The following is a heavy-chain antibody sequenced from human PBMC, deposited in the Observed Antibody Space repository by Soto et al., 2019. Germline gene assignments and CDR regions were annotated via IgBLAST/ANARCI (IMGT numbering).Heavy chain of an antibody. Sequence: GGSLRLSCAASGFTFSSYAMSWVRQAPGKGLEWVSAISGSGGSTYYADSVKGRFTISRDNSKNTLYLQMNSLRAEDTAVYYCAKDYYGSGSYLSGGWFDPWGQGTLVTVSS. CDR1: GFTFSSYA. D-gene: IGHD3-10*01. CDR2: ISGSGGST. CDR3: AKDYYGSGSYLSGGWFDP. J-gene: IGHJ5*02. V-gene: IGHV3-23*01.